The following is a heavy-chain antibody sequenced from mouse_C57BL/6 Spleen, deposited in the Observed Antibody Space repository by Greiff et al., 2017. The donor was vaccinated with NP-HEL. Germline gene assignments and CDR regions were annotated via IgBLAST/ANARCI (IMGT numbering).Heavy chain of an antibody. CDR2: INPSSGYT. V-gene: IGHV1-7*01. CDR1: GYTFTSYW. D-gene: IGHD1-1*01. Sequence: VQLQQSGAELAKPGASVKLSCKASGYTFTSYWMHWVKQRPGQGLEWIGYINPSSGYTKSNQKFKDKATLTADKSSSTAYMQLSSLTYEDSAVYYCALTTVVASGYFDVWGTGTTVTVSS. CDR3: ALTTVVASGYFDV. J-gene: IGHJ1*03.